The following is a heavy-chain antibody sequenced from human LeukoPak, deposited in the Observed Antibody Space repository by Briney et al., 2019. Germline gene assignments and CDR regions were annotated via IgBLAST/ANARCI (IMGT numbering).Heavy chain of an antibody. V-gene: IGHV1-18*01. CDR2: ISAYNGNT. CDR1: GYTFTSNG. Sequence: ASVKVSRKASGYTFTSNGISWVRQAPGQGLEWMGWISAYNGNTNYAQNLQGRVTMTTDTSTSTAYMELRSLRSDDTAVYYCARVVYYYYYMDVWGKGTTVTVSS. CDR3: ARVVYYYYYMDV. J-gene: IGHJ6*03.